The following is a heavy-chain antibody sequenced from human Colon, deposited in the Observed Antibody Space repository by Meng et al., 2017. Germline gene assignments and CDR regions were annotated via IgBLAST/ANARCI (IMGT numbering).Heavy chain of an antibody. J-gene: IGHJ4*02. D-gene: IGHD1-1*01. V-gene: IGHV1-3*04. CDR2: INTGNGDT. Sequence: QVQLVQSGAEVRKPGASVKVSCGASGYTFTSYGMHWIRQAPGQRLELMGWINTGNGDTIYSQKFQGRVTVTRDTSANTAYMEMSSLRYEDTAVYYCARDERGGPYYFDSWGQGTLVTVSS. CDR3: ARDERGGPYYFDS. CDR1: GYTFTSYG.